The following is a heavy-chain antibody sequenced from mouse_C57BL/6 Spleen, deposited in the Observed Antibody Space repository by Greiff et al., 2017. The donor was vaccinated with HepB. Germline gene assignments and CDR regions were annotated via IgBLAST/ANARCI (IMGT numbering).Heavy chain of an antibody. D-gene: IGHD3-2*02. CDR2: IYPGSGST. CDR3: ARSGAMDY. CDR1: GYTFTGSW. V-gene: IGHV1-55*01. Sequence: VQLQQPGAELVKPGASVKMSCKASGYTFTGSWITWVKQRPGQGLEWIGDIYPGSGSTNYNEKFKSKATLTVDTSSSTAYMQPSSLTSEDSAVYYCARSGAMDYWGQGTSVTVSS. J-gene: IGHJ4*01.